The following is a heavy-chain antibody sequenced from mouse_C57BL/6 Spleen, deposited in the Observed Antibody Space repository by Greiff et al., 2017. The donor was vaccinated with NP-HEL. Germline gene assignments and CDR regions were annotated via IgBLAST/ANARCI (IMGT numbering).Heavy chain of an antibody. CDR3: ASYDYDGGNYFDY. CDR1: GYTFTSYT. Sequence: QVQLQQSGAELARPGASVKMSCKASGYTFTSYTMHWVKQRPGPGLEWIGYINPSSGYTKYNQKFKDKATLTADKSSSTAYMQLSSLTSEDSAVYYCASYDYDGGNYFDYWGQGTTLTVSS. V-gene: IGHV1-4*01. J-gene: IGHJ2*01. CDR2: INPSSGYT. D-gene: IGHD2-4*01.